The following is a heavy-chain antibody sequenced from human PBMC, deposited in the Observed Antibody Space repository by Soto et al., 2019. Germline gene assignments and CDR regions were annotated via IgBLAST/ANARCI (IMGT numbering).Heavy chain of an antibody. CDR1: GFTFSNAW. V-gene: IGHV3-15*07. CDR3: TTDPRYYYDSSGPPLDV. J-gene: IGHJ6*02. D-gene: IGHD3-22*01. CDR2: IKSETDGGTT. Sequence: GGSLRLSCAASGFTFSNAWMNWVRQAPGKGLEWVGRIKSETDGGTTDYAAPVKGRFTISRDDSKNTLYLQMNSLKTEDTAVYYCTTDPRYYYDSSGPPLDVWGQGTTVT.